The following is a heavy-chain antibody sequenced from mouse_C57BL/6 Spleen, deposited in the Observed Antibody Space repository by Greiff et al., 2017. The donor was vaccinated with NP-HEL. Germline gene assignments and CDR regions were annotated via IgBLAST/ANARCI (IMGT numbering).Heavy chain of an antibody. CDR3: ARQAYPYAMDY. J-gene: IGHJ4*01. Sequence: QVQLQQPGAELVRPGSSVKLSCKASGYTFTSYWMHWVKQRPIQGLEWIGNIDPSDSETHYNQKFKDKATLTVDKSSSTAYMQLSSLTSEDSAVYSCARQAYPYAMDYWGQGTSVTVSS. D-gene: IGHD2-10*01. V-gene: IGHV1-52*01. CDR1: GYTFTSYW. CDR2: IDPSDSET.